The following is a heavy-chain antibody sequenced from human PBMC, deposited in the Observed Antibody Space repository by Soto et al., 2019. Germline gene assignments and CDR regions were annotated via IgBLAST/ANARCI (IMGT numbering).Heavy chain of an antibody. CDR3: VQGASTAHQPLDS. D-gene: IGHD1-26*01. CDR2: ISGDGNDK. Sequence: QVQLVESGGGVVQPGRSLRLSCAASGFIFRNFGMHWVRRAPGKGLEWVATISGDGNDKYYPDSMKGRFTISRDNFNNTLYLQLNSLRPEDTAVYLSVQGASTAHQPLDSWGQGVLVTVSS. J-gene: IGHJ4*02. CDR1: GFIFRNFG. V-gene: IGHV3-30*03.